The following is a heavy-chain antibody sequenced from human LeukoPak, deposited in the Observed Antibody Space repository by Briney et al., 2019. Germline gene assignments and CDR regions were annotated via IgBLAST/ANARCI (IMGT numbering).Heavy chain of an antibody. Sequence: GGSLRLSCAASGFTFSSYSMNWVRQAPGKGLEWVSSISSSSSYIYYADSVKGRFTISRDNAKNSLYLQMNSLRAEDTAVYYCARDLSGSIAAAGLDYWGQGTLVTVSS. D-gene: IGHD6-13*01. V-gene: IGHV3-21*01. J-gene: IGHJ4*02. CDR3: ARDLSGSIAAAGLDY. CDR1: GFTFSSYS. CDR2: ISSSSSYI.